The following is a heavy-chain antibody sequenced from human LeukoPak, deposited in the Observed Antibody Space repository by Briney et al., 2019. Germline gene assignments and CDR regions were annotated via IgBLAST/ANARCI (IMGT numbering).Heavy chain of an antibody. CDR1: GFPLSRYW. CDR2: IKQDGSEK. Sequence: PGGSLRLSCAASGFPLSRYWMSWVRQAPGKGLEWVANIKQDGSEKYYVDSVKGRFTTSRDNATNSQYLQMNSLRAEDTAVYYCARVYYDSSGYYLFFDSWGQGTLVTVSS. V-gene: IGHV3-7*01. J-gene: IGHJ4*02. CDR3: ARVYYDSSGYYLFFDS. D-gene: IGHD3-22*01.